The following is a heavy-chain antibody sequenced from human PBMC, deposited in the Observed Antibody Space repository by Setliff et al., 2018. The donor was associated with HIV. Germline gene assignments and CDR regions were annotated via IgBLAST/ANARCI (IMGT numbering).Heavy chain of an antibody. CDR2: INPSGGST. CDR1: GDIFTSYY. V-gene: IGHV1-46*01. Sequence: ASVKVSCKASGDIFTSYYMHWVRQAPGQGPGWMGVINPSGGSTIYAQKFQGRVTMTRDTPTSTVYMQLSTLRSEDTAVYYCARERLGRSGFEYLQHWGQGTLVTVSS. D-gene: IGHD3-22*01. J-gene: IGHJ1*01. CDR3: ARERLGRSGFEYLQH.